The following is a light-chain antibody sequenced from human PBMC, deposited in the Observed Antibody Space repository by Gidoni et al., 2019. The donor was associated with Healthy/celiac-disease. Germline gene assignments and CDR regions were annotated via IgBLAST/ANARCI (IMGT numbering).Light chain of an antibody. Sequence: EIVLTQSPATLSLSPGERATLSCRASQSVSSYLAWYQQKPGQAPRLLIYDASNRATGIPARFSGSGSGTDFTLTTSSLEPEDFAVYYCQQRSNWPWNTFGQGTKVEIK. CDR3: QQRSNWPWNT. V-gene: IGKV3-11*01. CDR1: QSVSSY. CDR2: DAS. J-gene: IGKJ1*01.